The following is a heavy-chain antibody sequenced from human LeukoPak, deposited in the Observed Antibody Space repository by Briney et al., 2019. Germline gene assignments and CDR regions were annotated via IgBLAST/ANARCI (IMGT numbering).Heavy chain of an antibody. CDR1: GGSISNYF. D-gene: IGHD6-6*01. V-gene: IGHV4-4*07. CDR2: IYSTGRS. J-gene: IGHJ6*03. Sequence: SETLSLTCTVSGGSISNYFWSWVRQPAGKGLEWIGRIYSTGRSDYNPSLKSRITMSVDASKNQFSLKLSSVTAADTAVYYCARGYSSSSSSLYYYCMDVWGRGATVTVSS. CDR3: ARGYSSSSSSLYYYCMDV.